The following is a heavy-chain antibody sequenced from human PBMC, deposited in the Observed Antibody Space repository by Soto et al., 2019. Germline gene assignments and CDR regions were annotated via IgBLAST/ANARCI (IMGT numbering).Heavy chain of an antibody. Sequence: QVQLVESGGGVVQPGRSLRLSCAASGFTFSSYAMHWVRQAPGKGLEWVAVISYDGSNKYYADSVKGRFTISRDNSKNTLYLQMNSLRAEDTAVYYCARDLNDSSGYYYVWYYYGMDVWSQGTTVTVSS. D-gene: IGHD3-22*01. CDR2: ISYDGSNK. J-gene: IGHJ6*02. CDR1: GFTFSSYA. V-gene: IGHV3-30-3*01. CDR3: ARDLNDSSGYYYVWYYYGMDV.